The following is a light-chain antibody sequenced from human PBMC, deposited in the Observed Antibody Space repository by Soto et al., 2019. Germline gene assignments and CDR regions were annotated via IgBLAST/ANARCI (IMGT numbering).Light chain of an antibody. J-gene: IGKJ2*01. CDR2: SAS. Sequence: EIVMTQSPATLSVSPGERATLSCRASQSISTELAWYQQKPDHPPRLLIYSASTSATGVPARFTGSGSGSEFSLTISGLQSEDFAVYYCQQGHTWPLTFGQGTRLEL. CDR1: QSISTE. V-gene: IGKV3-15*01. CDR3: QQGHTWPLT.